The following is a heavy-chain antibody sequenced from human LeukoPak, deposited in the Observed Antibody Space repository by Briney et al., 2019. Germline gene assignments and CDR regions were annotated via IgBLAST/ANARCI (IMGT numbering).Heavy chain of an antibody. J-gene: IGHJ4*02. CDR1: GYTFTGYY. CDR3: ARDHSSESSGSS. D-gene: IGHD3-10*01. Sequence: ASVKVSCKASGYTFTGYYMHWVRQAPGQGLEWMGWISAYNGNTNYAQKLQGRVTMTTDTSTSTAYMELRSLRSDDTAVYYCARDHSSESSGSSWGQGTLVTVSS. V-gene: IGHV1-18*04. CDR2: ISAYNGNT.